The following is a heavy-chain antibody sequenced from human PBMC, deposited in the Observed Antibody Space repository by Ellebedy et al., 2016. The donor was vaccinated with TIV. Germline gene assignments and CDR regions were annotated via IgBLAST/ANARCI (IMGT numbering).Heavy chain of an antibody. V-gene: IGHV4-39*01. CDR1: GCSFNSSDYY. CDR3: ARQAGGGYYDGFGYDVFDV. Sequence: SETLSLXXSVSGCSFNSSDYYWGCIPQPPGTGLEWIGGLYHSGSTYDNPSLRSRVTISVDTYKHQFSLKLSSVTAADTAVYYCARQAGGGYYDGFGYDVFDVWGQGTMVTVSA. CDR2: LYHSGST. D-gene: IGHD3-22*01. J-gene: IGHJ3*01.